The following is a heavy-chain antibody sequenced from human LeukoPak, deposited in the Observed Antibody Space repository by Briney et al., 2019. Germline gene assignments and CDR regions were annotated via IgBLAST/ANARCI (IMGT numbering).Heavy chain of an antibody. J-gene: IGHJ4*02. CDR1: GFTFSSYS. CDR2: ISYDGSNR. V-gene: IGHV3-30-3*01. CDR3: VRDRCSSCHYFDC. D-gene: IGHD6-13*01. Sequence: GGSLRLFYAASGFTFSSYSMHWARQAPGKGLEWVADISYDGSNRYYADSVKGRFTISRDTSKNTLYLQMNSLRAEDTAMYYCVRDRCSSCHYFDCWGQGTLVIVSS.